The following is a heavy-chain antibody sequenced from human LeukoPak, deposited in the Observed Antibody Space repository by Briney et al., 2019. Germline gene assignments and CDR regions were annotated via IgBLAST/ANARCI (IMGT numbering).Heavy chain of an antibody. V-gene: IGHV3-66*01. CDR1: GATVSSNH. CDR3: VRDAS. J-gene: IGHJ4*02. CDR2: IYSGGGT. Sequence: GVSLRLSCAVSGATVSSNHMSWVRQAPGKGLEWVSAIYSGGGTYYADSVKGRFTLSRDISKNTLYLQMNSLRAEDTAVYYCVRDASWGQGTLVTVSS.